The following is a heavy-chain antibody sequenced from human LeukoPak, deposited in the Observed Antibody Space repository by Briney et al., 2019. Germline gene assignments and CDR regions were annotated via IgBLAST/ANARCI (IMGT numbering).Heavy chain of an antibody. Sequence: PGGSLRLSCEASGFTFSTYCMHWVRQIPGKGLVWLSRIHSDGTYTTYVDSVRGRFTISRDNTKSTLYLQMTSLRADDTAVYYCARGAEGHNYGELDSWGQGTLVTVSS. D-gene: IGHD5-18*01. J-gene: IGHJ5*01. V-gene: IGHV3-74*01. CDR1: GFTFSTYC. CDR2: IHSDGTYT. CDR3: ARGAEGHNYGELDS.